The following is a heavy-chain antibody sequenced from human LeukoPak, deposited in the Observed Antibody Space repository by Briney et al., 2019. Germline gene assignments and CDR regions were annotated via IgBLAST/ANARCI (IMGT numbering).Heavy chain of an antibody. Sequence: PGGSLRLSCAASGFTVSSNYMSWVRQAPGKGLEWVSVIYSGGTTYYADSVTGRFTISRDNSKNTLYLQMNSLRAAETAVYYCASLGAAAALDYWGQGTLVTVSS. J-gene: IGHJ4*02. D-gene: IGHD6-13*01. V-gene: IGHV3-66*02. CDR1: GFTVSSNY. CDR2: IYSGGTT. CDR3: ASLGAAAALDY.